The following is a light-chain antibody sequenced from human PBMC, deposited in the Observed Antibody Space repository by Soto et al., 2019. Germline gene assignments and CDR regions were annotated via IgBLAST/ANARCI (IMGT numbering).Light chain of an antibody. CDR3: QRYGNSPMT. Sequence: EIVLTQSPGTLSLSPGERATLSCRASQSVSSYYFAWYQQKPDQAPRLLIYDASSRPTGIPNRFSGSGSGTDFTLTSSRLEPEDFAMYYCQRYGNSPMTFGQGTRLEIK. J-gene: IGKJ5*01. CDR1: QSVSSYY. V-gene: IGKV3-20*01. CDR2: DAS.